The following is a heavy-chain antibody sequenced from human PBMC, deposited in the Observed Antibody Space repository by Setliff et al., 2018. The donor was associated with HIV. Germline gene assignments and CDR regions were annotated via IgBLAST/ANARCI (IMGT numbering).Heavy chain of an antibody. D-gene: IGHD6-19*01. CDR1: GGSRSSSYY. Sequence: ETLSLTCSVSGGSRSSSYYWAWIRRSPGKGLEWIGTIYYSGTAYYSPSLNGRVTISVDTSNNQFSLSLTSVTAADTAVYHCARHTAPYSSGFYSVAAWFDPWGQGTLVTVSS. V-gene: IGHV4-39*01. J-gene: IGHJ5*02. CDR2: IYYSGTA. CDR3: ARHTAPYSSGFYSVAAWFDP.